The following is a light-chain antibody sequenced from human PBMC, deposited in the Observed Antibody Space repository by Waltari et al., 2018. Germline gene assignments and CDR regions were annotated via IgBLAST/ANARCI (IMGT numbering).Light chain of an antibody. Sequence: EIVVTQSPAPLSLSPGSTATLSWRASQSVSSNLAWYQQKPGQAPRLLIYGASPRATGIPARFSGSGSGTEFTLTISSLQFEDFAVYYCQQYNNWPPTWTFGQGTKVEIK. CDR1: QSVSSN. V-gene: IGKV3-15*01. CDR2: GAS. J-gene: IGKJ1*01. CDR3: QQYNNWPPTWT.